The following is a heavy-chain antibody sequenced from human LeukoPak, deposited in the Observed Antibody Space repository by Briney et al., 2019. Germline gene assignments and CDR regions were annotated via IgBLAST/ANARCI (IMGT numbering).Heavy chain of an antibody. CDR1: GGSISSGDYY. CDR3: ARVAYCSSTSCQYPYYYYYYMDV. D-gene: IGHD2-2*01. CDR2: FYYSGST. J-gene: IGHJ6*03. V-gene: IGHV4-30-4*01. Sequence: SETLSLTCTVSGGSISSGDYYWSWIRQPPGKGLEWIGHFYYSGSTYYNPSLKSRVTISVDASKNQFSLKLSSVTAADTAVYYCARVAYCSSTSCQYPYYYYYYMDVWGKGTTVSVSS.